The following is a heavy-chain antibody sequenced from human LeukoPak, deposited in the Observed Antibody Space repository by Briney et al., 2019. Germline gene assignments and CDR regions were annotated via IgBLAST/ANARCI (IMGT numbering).Heavy chain of an antibody. V-gene: IGHV3-15*01. Sequence: GGSLRLSCAASGFTFSNAWMSWVRQAPGKGLEWVGRIKSKTDGGTTDYAAPVKGRFTISRDDSKNTLYLQMNSLKTEDTAVYYCTITGYSSSPIDYWGQGTLVTVSS. D-gene: IGHD6-13*01. J-gene: IGHJ4*02. CDR2: IKSKTDGGTT. CDR1: GFTFSNAW. CDR3: TITGYSSSPIDY.